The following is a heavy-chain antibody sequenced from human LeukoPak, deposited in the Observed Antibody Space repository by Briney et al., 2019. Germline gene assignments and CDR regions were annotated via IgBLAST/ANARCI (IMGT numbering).Heavy chain of an antibody. D-gene: IGHD3-22*01. V-gene: IGHV4-61*02. CDR3: ARVRNYDSSGYYSRDAFDI. Sequence: SETLSLTCTVSGDSISSGSYYWSWIRQPAGKGLEWIGRIYTSGSTNYNPSLKSRVTISVDTSKNQFSLKLSSVTAADTAVYYCARVRNYDSSGYYSRDAFDIWGQGTMVTVSS. CDR1: GDSISSGSYY. J-gene: IGHJ3*02. CDR2: IYTSGST.